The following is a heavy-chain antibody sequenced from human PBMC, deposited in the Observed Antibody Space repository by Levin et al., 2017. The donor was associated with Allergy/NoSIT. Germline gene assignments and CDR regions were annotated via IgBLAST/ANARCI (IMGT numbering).Heavy chain of an antibody. CDR1: GFTFSSYA. D-gene: IGHD2-15*01. J-gene: IGHJ6*02. CDR3: ARTNCSGGSCYSIQYYYGMDV. Sequence: PGGSLRLSCAASGFTFSSYAMHWVRQAPGKGLEWVAVISYDGSNKYYADSVKGRFTISRDNSKNTLYLQMNSLRAEDTAVYYCARTNCSGGSCYSIQYYYGMDVWGQGTTVTVSS. V-gene: IGHV3-30-3*01. CDR2: ISYDGSNK.